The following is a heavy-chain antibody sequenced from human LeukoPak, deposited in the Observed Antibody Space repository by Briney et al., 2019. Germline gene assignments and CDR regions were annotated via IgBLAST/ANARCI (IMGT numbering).Heavy chain of an antibody. J-gene: IGHJ4*02. V-gene: IGHV4-39*01. D-gene: IGHD2-15*01. Sequence: SETLSLTCTVSGDSISSNSYYWGWIRQPPGKGLQWIGSIYYSGTTYCNPSLKSRVTISVDASKNQFSLKLSSVTAADTAVYYCARHLVVAAEFHYWGQGTLVTVSS. CDR3: ARHLVVAAEFHY. CDR2: IYYSGTT. CDR1: GDSISSNSYY.